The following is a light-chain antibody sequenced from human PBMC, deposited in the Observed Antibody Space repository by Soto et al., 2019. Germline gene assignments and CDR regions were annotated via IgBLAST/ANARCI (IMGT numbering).Light chain of an antibody. CDR3: QQYGSSLIT. J-gene: IGKJ5*01. CDR2: GAS. CDR1: QSVSSSY. Sequence: DIVLTQSPGTLSLSPGERATLSSRATQSVSSSYLAWYQQKPGQAPRLLLYGASSRATGIPDRFSGSGSGTDFTLTISRLEREDVAVYYCQQYGSSLITFGQGKRLEIK. V-gene: IGKV3-20*01.